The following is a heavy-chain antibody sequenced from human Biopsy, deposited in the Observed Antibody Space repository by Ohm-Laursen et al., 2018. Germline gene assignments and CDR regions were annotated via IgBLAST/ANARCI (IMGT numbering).Heavy chain of an antibody. Sequence: LRLSCTASGFTFSSHAMSWVRQAPGKGPECVSVINGSGGSTYYADPAKGRFTISRDNSRNTLYLQMNSLRADDTAMYYCARDLYDFCGGCPFDPWGQGTLVTVSP. V-gene: IGHV3-23*01. J-gene: IGHJ5*02. CDR1: GFTFSSHA. D-gene: IGHD3-3*01. CDR2: INGSGGST. CDR3: ARDLYDFCGGCPFDP.